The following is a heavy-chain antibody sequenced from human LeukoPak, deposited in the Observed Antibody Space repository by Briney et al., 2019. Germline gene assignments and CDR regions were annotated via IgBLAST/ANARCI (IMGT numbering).Heavy chain of an antibody. D-gene: IGHD6-19*01. CDR2: IYYSGST. Sequence: PSETLSLTCTVSGGSISSYYWSWIRQPPGKGPEWIGYIYYSGSTNYNPSLQSRVTISVDTSKNQFSLKLSSVTAADTAVYYCARATYSSGWGTSDYWGQGTLVTVSS. CDR1: GGSISSYY. V-gene: IGHV4-59*01. CDR3: ARATYSSGWGTSDY. J-gene: IGHJ4*02.